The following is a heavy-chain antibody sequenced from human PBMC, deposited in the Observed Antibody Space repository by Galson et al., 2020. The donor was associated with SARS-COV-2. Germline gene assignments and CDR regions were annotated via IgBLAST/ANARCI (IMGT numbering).Heavy chain of an antibody. V-gene: IGHV3-53*01. CDR3: ARDHYCSSTSCYVKAGYYGMDV. Sequence: GGSLRLSCAASGFTVSSNYMSWVRQAPGKGLEWVSVIYSGGSTYYAASVKGRFTISRDNSKNKLYLQMNSLRAEDTAVYYCARDHYCSSTSCYVKAGYYGMDVWGQGTTVTVSS. CDR2: IYSGGST. J-gene: IGHJ6*02. CDR1: GFTVSSNY. D-gene: IGHD2-2*01.